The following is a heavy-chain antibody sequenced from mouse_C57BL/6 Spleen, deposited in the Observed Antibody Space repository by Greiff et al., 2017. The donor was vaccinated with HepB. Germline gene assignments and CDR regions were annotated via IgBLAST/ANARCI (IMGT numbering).Heavy chain of an antibody. CDR1: GFTFTDYY. Sequence: DVQLVESGGGLVQPGGSLSLSCAASGFTFTDYYMSWVRQPPGKALEWLGFIRNKANGYTTEYSASVKGRFTISRDNSQSILYLQMNALRAEDSATYYCARYKDYSNYPFDYWGQGTTLTVSS. CDR2: IRNKANGYTT. D-gene: IGHD2-5*01. V-gene: IGHV7-3*01. J-gene: IGHJ2*01. CDR3: ARYKDYSNYPFDY.